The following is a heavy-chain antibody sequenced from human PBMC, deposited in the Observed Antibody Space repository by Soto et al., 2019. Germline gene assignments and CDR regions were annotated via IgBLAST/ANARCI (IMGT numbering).Heavy chain of an antibody. D-gene: IGHD1-1*01. CDR3: GTTFES. CDR1: GFTFSNYW. Sequence: GGSLRLSCAASGFTFSNYWMRWVRQVPGEGLVWVSSINNDGSRTWYADSVRGRIAMSRDNARNLVYLQMNSLRAEETAVYYCGTTFESWGQGALVTVSS. V-gene: IGHV3-74*01. J-gene: IGHJ4*02. CDR2: INNDGSRT.